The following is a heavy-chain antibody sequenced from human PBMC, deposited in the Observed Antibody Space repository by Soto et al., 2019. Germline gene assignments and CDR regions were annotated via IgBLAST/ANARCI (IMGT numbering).Heavy chain of an antibody. CDR3: ASTGVYGSGSYVN. J-gene: IGHJ4*02. V-gene: IGHV4-59*08. CDR1: GGSISSYY. D-gene: IGHD3-10*01. CDR2: IYYSGST. Sequence: SETLSLTCTVSGGSISSYYWSWIRQPPGKGLEWIGYIYYSGSTNYNPSLKSRVTISVDTSKNQFSLKLSSVTAADTAVYYCASTGVYGSGSYVNWGQGTLVTVSS.